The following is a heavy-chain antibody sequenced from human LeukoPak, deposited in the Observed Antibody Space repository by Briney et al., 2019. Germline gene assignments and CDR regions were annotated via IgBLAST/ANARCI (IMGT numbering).Heavy chain of an antibody. Sequence: ASVTVSCKASGYTFTSYDINWVRQAPGQGGEWMGWMNPNSGNTGYAQKFQGRVTINRNTSISTAYMELSSLRSEDTAVYYCARGQPAAMVGAFGIWGQGTMVTVSS. CDR3: ARGQPAAMVGAFGI. J-gene: IGHJ3*02. D-gene: IGHD2-2*01. V-gene: IGHV1-8*01. CDR2: MNPNSGNT. CDR1: GYTFTSYD.